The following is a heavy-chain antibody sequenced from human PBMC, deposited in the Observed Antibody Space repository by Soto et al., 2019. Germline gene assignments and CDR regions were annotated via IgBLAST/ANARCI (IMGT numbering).Heavy chain of an antibody. J-gene: IGHJ6*02. CDR3: ARGEVVAAKGYGMDV. D-gene: IGHD2-15*01. V-gene: IGHV3-53*02. Sequence: EVQLVETGGGLIQPGGSLRLSCAASGFTVSSNSMSWVRQAPGKGLEWVSVIYSGGSTYYADSVKGRFTISRDNSKNTLYLQMNSLRAEDTAVYYCARGEVVAAKGYGMDVWGQGTTVTVSS. CDR1: GFTVSSNS. CDR2: IYSGGST.